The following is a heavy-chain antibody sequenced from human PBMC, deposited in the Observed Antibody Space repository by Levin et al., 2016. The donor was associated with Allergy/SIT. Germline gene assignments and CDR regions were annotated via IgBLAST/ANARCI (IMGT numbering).Heavy chain of an antibody. CDR3: ARDALYNSPATVSRFDY. Sequence: ASVKVSCKASGYTFTAYYMHWVRQAPGQGLEWMGWINPNSGGTNYAQKFQGRVTMTRDTFIRTAYMELSRLKSDDTAMYFCARDALYNSPATVSRFDYWGQGTLVTVSS. D-gene: IGHD2/OR15-2a*01. CDR1: GYTFTAYY. J-gene: IGHJ4*02. CDR2: INPNSGGT. V-gene: IGHV1-2*02.